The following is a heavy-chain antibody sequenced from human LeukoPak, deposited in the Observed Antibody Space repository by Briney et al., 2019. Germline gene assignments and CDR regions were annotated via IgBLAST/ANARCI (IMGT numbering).Heavy chain of an antibody. V-gene: IGHV3-23*01. CDR3: GKTTLGYSSGQKPAWPVDY. CDR1: GFTFGSHA. Sequence: GGSLRLSCEASGFTFGSHAMYWVRQAPGKGLEWVAGIFGSGGSPHYADPVKGRFTISRDNSRNTVYLQINSLRAEDTAFYYCGKTTLGYSSGQKPAWPVDYWGQGTLVTVSS. J-gene: IGHJ4*02. D-gene: IGHD5-18*01. CDR2: IFGSGGSP.